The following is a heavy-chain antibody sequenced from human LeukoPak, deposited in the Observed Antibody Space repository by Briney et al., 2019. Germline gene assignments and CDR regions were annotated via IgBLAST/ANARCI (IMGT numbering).Heavy chain of an antibody. J-gene: IGHJ3*02. Sequence: GASMKVSCKASGYTFTGYYMHWVRQAPGQGLEWMGIINPSGGSTSYAQKFQGRVTMTRDTSTSTVYMELSSLRSEDTAVYYCARPSYDYVWGSYRNDAFDIWGQGTMVTVSS. V-gene: IGHV1-46*01. D-gene: IGHD3-16*02. CDR3: ARPSYDYVWGSYRNDAFDI. CDR2: INPSGGST. CDR1: GYTFTGYY.